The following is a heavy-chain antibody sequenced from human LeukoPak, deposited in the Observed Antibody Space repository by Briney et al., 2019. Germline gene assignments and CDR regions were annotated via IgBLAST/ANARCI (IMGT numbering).Heavy chain of an antibody. CDR2: INHSGST. CDR3: ARGGYCSGGSCYHFDY. D-gene: IGHD2-15*01. V-gene: IGHV4-4*02. CDR1: GGSITQTNY. J-gene: IGHJ4*02. Sequence: SETLSLTCDVSGGSITQTNYWTWVRQPPGKGLEWIGEINHSGSTNYNPSLKSRVTISVDTSKNQFSLKLSSVTAADTAVYYCARGGYCSGGSCYHFDYWGQGTLVTVSS.